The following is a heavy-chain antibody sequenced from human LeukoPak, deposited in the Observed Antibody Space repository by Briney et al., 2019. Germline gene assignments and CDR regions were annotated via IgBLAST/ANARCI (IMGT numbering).Heavy chain of an antibody. CDR1: GYTFTGYY. J-gene: IGHJ6*03. D-gene: IGHD1-26*01. CDR3: ARDDIVGATYYYYYMDV. CDR2: INPNSGGT. Sequence: ASVKVSCKASGYTFTGYYMHWVRQAPGQGLEWMGWINPNSGGTNYAQKFQGRVTMTRDTSISTAYMELSRLRSDDTAVYYCARDDIVGATYYYYYMDVWGKGTTVTVSS. V-gene: IGHV1-2*02.